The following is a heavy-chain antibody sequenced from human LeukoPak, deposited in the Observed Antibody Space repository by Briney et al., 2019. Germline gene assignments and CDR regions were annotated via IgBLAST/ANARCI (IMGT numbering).Heavy chain of an antibody. CDR3: ASNPQVSHDSSGYSDY. V-gene: IGHV3-21*01. J-gene: IGHJ4*02. D-gene: IGHD3-22*01. CDR1: GFTFSSYS. Sequence: GGSLRLSCAASGFTFSSYSMNWVRQAPGKGLEWVSSISSSSSYIYYADPVKGRFTISRDNAKNSLYLQMNSLRAEDTAVYYCASNPQVSHDSSGYSDYWGQGTLVTVSS. CDR2: ISSSSSYI.